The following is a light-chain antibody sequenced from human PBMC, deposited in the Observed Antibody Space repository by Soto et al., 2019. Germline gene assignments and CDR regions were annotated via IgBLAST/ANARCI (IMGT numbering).Light chain of an antibody. Sequence: EIVLTQSPGTLSLSPGERATLSCRASQSVSRSYLAWYQQTLGQPPRLLIYGASNRATGIPDRFSGSGSGTDFTLTIGSLEPEDFAVYYCQQYATSPPTFGGGTKVEIK. CDR2: GAS. J-gene: IGKJ4*01. CDR3: QQYATSPPT. V-gene: IGKV3-20*01. CDR1: QSVSRSY.